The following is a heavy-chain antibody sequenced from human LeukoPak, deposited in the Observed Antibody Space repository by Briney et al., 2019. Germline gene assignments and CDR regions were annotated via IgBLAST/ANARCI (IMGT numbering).Heavy chain of an antibody. CDR2: ISSSSSTI. D-gene: IGHD6-13*01. CDR1: GFTFSSYS. Sequence: GGSLRLSCAASGFTFSSYSMNWVRQAPGKGLEWVSYISSSSSTIYYADSVKGRFTISRDNAKNSLYLQMNSLRAEDTAVYYCARDMGEQQLVIYYYYYMDVWGKGTTITVSS. CDR3: ARDMGEQQLVIYYYYYMDV. V-gene: IGHV3-48*01. J-gene: IGHJ6*03.